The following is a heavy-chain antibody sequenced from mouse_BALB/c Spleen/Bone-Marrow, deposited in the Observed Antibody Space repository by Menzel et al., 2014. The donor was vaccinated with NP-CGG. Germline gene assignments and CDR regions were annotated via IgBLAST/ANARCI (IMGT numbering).Heavy chain of an antibody. CDR1: GFTFTDYY. CDR3: ARFPMDY. CDR2: IRNKAYDYTP. Sequence: DVKLVESGGGLVQPGGSLRLSCTTSGFTFTDYYMSWVRQPPGKALEWLAFIRNKAYDYTPEYSASVRGRFTISRDNSQSILYLQMNTLRAEDSATYYCARFPMDYWGQGTSVTVSS. J-gene: IGHJ4*01. V-gene: IGHV7-3*02.